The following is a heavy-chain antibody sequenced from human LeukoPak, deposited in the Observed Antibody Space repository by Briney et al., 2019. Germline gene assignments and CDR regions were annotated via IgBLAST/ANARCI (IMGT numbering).Heavy chain of an antibody. J-gene: IGHJ3*02. CDR3: ARTYDFGRGPPGDTFDN. CDR1: GFTFTIFG. Sequence: GGSLRLSCAASGFTFTIFGLNWVRQAPGKGPEWVSYIDARSGITYYADSVQGRFTLSRDNARESVFLQMDSLRVDDTAVYYCARTYDFGRGPPGDTFDNWGPGTWVIVSS. CDR2: IDARSGIT. V-gene: IGHV3-48*01. D-gene: IGHD3-3*01.